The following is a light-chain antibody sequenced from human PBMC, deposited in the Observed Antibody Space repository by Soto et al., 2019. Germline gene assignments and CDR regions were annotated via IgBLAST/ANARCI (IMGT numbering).Light chain of an antibody. CDR3: QPYGGSLT. V-gene: IGKV3-15*01. J-gene: IGKJ4*01. Sequence: IVMAQSPATVSVSQGERATLSCRASQSVSSNLAWYQQKRGQAPRLLIYGASSRATGIPARFSGSGSGTEFTLTIGSLQSDDFALYYCQPYGGSLTFGGGTKVDIK. CDR2: GAS. CDR1: QSVSSN.